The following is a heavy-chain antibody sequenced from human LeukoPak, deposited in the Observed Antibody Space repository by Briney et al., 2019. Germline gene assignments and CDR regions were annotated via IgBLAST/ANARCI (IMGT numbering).Heavy chain of an antibody. Sequence: PSETLSLTCAVSGCSISSYYWSWIRQPAGKGLEWIGRIYNSGSTNYNPSLKSRVTMSVDTSKNQFSLKLSSVTAADTAVYYCAREMVVPYGMDVWGQETTVTVSS. V-gene: IGHV4-4*07. CDR3: AREMVVPYGMDV. CDR1: GCSISSYY. CDR2: IYNSGST. J-gene: IGHJ6*02. D-gene: IGHD2-2*01.